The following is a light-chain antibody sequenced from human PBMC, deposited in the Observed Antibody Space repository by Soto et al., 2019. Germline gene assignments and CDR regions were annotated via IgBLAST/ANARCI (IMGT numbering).Light chain of an antibody. CDR2: DAS. CDR3: QQYDTYSRT. CDR1: QSINTW. J-gene: IGKJ1*01. Sequence: DIQMTQSPSTLSASVGDRVTVTCRASQSINTWLAWYQQKPGKAPKLPIYDASSLQSGVPSRFTGRGSGTEFTLTISSLQPDDFATYYCQQYDTYSRTFGQGTKVDIK. V-gene: IGKV1-5*01.